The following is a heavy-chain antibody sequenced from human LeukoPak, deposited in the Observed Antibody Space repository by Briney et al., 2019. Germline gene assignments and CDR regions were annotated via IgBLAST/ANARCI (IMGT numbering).Heavy chain of an antibody. Sequence: ASVKVSCKASGYTFTSYGISWVRQAPGQGLEGMGWISAYNGNTNYAQKLQGRVTMTTDTSTSTAYMELRSLRSDDTAVYYCARLGRIVATIAFVITRPNWFDPWGQGTLVTVSS. CDR2: ISAYNGNT. D-gene: IGHD5-12*01. CDR3: ARLGRIVATIAFVITRPNWFDP. CDR1: GYTFTSYG. V-gene: IGHV1-18*01. J-gene: IGHJ5*02.